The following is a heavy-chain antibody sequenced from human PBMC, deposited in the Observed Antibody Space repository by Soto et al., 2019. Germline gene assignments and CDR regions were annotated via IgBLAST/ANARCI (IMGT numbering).Heavy chain of an antibody. CDR3: TTGLSNGYYNFDY. Sequence: SCKASGYTFTSYGISWVRQAPGQGLEWMGWISAYNGNTNYAQKLQGRVTMTTDTSTSTAYLQMNSLKTEDTAVYYCTTGLSNGYYNFDYWGQGTPVTVSS. CDR1: GYTFTSYG. CDR2: ISAYNGNT. D-gene: IGHD3-22*01. J-gene: IGHJ4*02. V-gene: IGHV1-18*01.